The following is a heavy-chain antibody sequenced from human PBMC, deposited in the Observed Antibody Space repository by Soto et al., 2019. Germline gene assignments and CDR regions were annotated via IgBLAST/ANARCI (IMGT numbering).Heavy chain of an antibody. CDR3: VRNIVVVITSYYFDY. Sequence: EVQLLESGGGLVQPGGSLRLSCAASGFTFSSYAMSWVRQAPGKGLEWVSAISGSGGSTYYADSVKGRFTISRDNSKNTLYLQMNSLRAEDTAVCYCVRNIVVVITSYYFDYWGQGTLVTVSS. CDR2: ISGSGGST. D-gene: IGHD3-22*01. V-gene: IGHV3-23*01. CDR1: GFTFSSYA. J-gene: IGHJ4*02.